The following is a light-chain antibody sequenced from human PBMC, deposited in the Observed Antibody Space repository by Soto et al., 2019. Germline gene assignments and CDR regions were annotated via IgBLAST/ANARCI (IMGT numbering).Light chain of an antibody. J-gene: IGLJ2*01. Sequence: QSALTQPPSASGSPGQSVTISCTGTDSDVGGYNFVSWYQQHPGRAPKLMIYEVYQRPSGVPDRFSGSKSGNTASLTVSGLQAEDEANYYCSSDAASDNFVIFGGGTKLTVL. V-gene: IGLV2-8*01. CDR1: DSDVGGYNF. CDR2: EVY. CDR3: SSDAASDNFVI.